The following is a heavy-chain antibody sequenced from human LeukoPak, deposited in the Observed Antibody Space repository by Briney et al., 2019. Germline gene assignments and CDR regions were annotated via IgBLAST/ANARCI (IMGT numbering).Heavy chain of an antibody. CDR2: IGSKANSYAT. D-gene: IGHD5-18*01. J-gene: IGHJ4*02. V-gene: IGHV3-73*01. CDR3: TRRDTAMVYNY. Sequence: GGSLKLSCAASGFTFSGSAMHWVRQASGKGLEWVGRIGSKANSYATAYAASVKGRFTISRDDSKNTAYLQMNSLKTEDTAVYYCTRRDTAMVYNYWGQGTLVTVSS. CDR1: GFTFSGSA.